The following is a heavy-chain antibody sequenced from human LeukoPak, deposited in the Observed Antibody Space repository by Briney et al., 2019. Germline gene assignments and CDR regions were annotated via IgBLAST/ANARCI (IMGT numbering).Heavy chain of an antibody. J-gene: IGHJ4*02. Sequence: PSETLSLTCAVYGGSFSDYYWTWIRQPPGKGLEWIGEINHSGSTNYNPSLKSRVTISVDTSKNQFSLKLSSVTAADTAVYYCARGADFWSGYSKKYYFDYWGQGTLVTASS. D-gene: IGHD3-3*01. V-gene: IGHV4-34*01. CDR2: INHSGST. CDR1: GGSFSDYY. CDR3: ARGADFWSGYSKKYYFDY.